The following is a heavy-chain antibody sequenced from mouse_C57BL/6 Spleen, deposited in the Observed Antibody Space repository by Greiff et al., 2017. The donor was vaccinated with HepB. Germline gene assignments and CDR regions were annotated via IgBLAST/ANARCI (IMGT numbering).Heavy chain of an antibody. J-gene: IGHJ2*01. CDR3: ARMGYYGSSPY. CDR2: INPGSGGT. V-gene: IGHV1-54*01. CDR1: GYAFTNYL. D-gene: IGHD1-1*01. Sequence: VKLMESGAELVRPGTSVKVSCKASGYAFTNYLIEWVKQRPGQGLEWIGVINPGSGGTNYNEKFKGKATLTADKSSSTAYMQLSSLTSEDSAVYFCARMGYYGSSPYWGQGTTLTVSS.